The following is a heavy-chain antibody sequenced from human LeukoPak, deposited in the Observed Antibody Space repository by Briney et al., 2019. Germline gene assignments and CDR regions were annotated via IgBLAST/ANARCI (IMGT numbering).Heavy chain of an antibody. V-gene: IGHV5-51*01. CDR2: IYPDDSDT. Sequence: GESLKISCKGSGYSFTTYWIGWVRQMPGKDLEWMGIIYPDDSDTRYSPSFQGQVTISADKSISTAYLQWSSLKASDTAIYYCARRSNWGTAFDYWGQGTLVTVSS. CDR3: ARRSNWGTAFDY. D-gene: IGHD7-27*01. J-gene: IGHJ4*02. CDR1: GYSFTTYW.